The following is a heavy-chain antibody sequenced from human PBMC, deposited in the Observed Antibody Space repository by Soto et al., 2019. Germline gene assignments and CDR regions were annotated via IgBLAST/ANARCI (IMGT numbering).Heavy chain of an antibody. V-gene: IGHV3-15*01. J-gene: IGHJ4*02. CDR2: IKSKTDGGTT. Sequence: GGSLRLSCAASGFTFSNAWMSWVRQAPGKGLEWVGRIKSKTDGGTTDYAAPVKGRFTISRDDSKNTLYLQMNSLKTEDTAVYYCTAENLGGDYSGDIDYWGQGTLVTVSS. D-gene: IGHD4-17*01. CDR1: GFTFSNAW. CDR3: TAENLGGDYSGDIDY.